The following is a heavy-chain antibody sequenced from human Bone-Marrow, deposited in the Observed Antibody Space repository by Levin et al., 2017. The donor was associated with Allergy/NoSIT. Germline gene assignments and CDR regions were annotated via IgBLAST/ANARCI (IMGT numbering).Heavy chain of an antibody. CDR3: ARGLGYSTYPRFGRTQTHWTVRFDS. Sequence: SETLSLTCGVLHGSFSVYQWSWFRQSPGKGLEWLGEISHGRGSNYNPSLKSRVTMSLDTSKNQFSLNLSSVTAADTAVYYCARGLGYSTYPRFGRTQTHWTVRFDSWGQGTLVTVSS. D-gene: IGHD4-11*01. V-gene: IGHV4-34*01. J-gene: IGHJ5*01. CDR2: ISHGRGS. CDR1: HGSFSVYQ.